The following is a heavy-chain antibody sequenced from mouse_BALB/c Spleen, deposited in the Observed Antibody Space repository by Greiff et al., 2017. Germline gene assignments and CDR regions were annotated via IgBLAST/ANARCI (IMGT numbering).Heavy chain of an antibody. J-gene: IGHJ4*01. CDR3: ARTELGAMDY. CDR2: ISSGGSYT. V-gene: IGHV5-6*01. CDR1: GFTFSSYG. D-gene: IGHD3-3*01. Sequence: EVKLMESGGDLVKPGGSLKLSCAASGFTFSSYGMSWVRQTPDKRLEWVATISSGGSYTYYPDSVKGRFTISRDNAKNTLYLQMSSLKSEDTAMYYCARTELGAMDYWGQGTSVTVSS.